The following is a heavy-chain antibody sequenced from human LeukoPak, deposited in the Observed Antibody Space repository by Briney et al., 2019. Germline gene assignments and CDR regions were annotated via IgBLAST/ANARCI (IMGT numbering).Heavy chain of an antibody. CDR1: GYTFTSYD. CDR3: ARGPQKAYDFLSESYRYHFDS. D-gene: IGHD3-16*02. J-gene: IGHJ4*02. CDR2: MNPDTGNT. Sequence: ASVKVSCKASGYTFTSYDINWVRQATGQGLEWMGWMNPDTGNTGYAQKFQGRVTMTRNTSISTAYVELSSLRSEDTAVYYCARGPQKAYDFLSESYRYHFDSWGQGTLVTVSS. V-gene: IGHV1-8*01.